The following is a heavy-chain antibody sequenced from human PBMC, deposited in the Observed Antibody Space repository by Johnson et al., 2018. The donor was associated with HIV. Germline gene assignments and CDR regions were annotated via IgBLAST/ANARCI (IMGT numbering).Heavy chain of an antibody. V-gene: IGHV3-66*02. CDR2: IHSGGST. CDR3: AKRGDLYDSTASFDAFDI. Sequence: VQLVESGGGLVKPGGSLRLSCTASGFTFRDYYMNWVRQAPGRGLEWVSVIHSGGSTYYADSVKGRFTISRDNSKNTLFLEMNSLRVEDTAVYYCAKRGDLYDSTASFDAFDIWGPGTMVTVSS. D-gene: IGHD5/OR15-5a*01. CDR1: GFTFRDYY. J-gene: IGHJ3*02.